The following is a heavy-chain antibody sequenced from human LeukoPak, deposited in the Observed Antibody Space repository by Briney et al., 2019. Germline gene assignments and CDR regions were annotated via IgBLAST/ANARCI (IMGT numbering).Heavy chain of an antibody. D-gene: IGHD6-6*01. CDR1: GASISSYY. CDR2: IYQGGST. V-gene: IGHV4-59*01. J-gene: IGHJ3*02. CDR3: ARSEYSSSSYAFDI. Sequence: SETLSLTCTVSGASISSYYWSWIRQPPGKGLEWMVYIYQGGSTYYNPSLRSRAPISVDRSRNRCSLKLSSVTAAATAGYYCARSEYSSSSYAFDIWGQRTMVTVSS.